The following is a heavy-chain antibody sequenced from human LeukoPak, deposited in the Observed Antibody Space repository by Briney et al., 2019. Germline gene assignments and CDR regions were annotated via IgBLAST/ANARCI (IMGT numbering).Heavy chain of an antibody. CDR1: GGSISNYY. CDR2: IYYYEST. V-gene: IGHV4-59*08. J-gene: IGHJ4*02. Sequence: SETLSLTCTVSGGSISNYYWTWIRQPPGKGLEWIGYIYYYESTNYNPSLKSRVTISIDTSKNQFSLNLSSVTAADTAVYYCARLDGFGELFNYWGQGTLVTVAS. CDR3: ARLDGFGELFNY. D-gene: IGHD3-10*01.